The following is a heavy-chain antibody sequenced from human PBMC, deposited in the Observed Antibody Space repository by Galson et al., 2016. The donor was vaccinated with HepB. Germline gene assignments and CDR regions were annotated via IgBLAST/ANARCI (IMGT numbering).Heavy chain of an antibody. V-gene: IGHV1-18*01. CDR1: GYTFSNYG. CDR2: ISAHNGNT. J-gene: IGHJ4*02. Sequence: SVKVSCKASGYTFSNYGISWVRQAPGQELEWLGWISAHNGNTNYAQKFQGRVTMTIDTPTSTVYMELRSLRSDDTAVYYCARDWGEVARIFTDFWGQGTLVTVSS. D-gene: IGHD5-24*01. CDR3: ARDWGEVARIFTDF.